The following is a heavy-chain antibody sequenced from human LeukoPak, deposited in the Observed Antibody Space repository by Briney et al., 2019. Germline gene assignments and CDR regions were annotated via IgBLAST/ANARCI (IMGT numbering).Heavy chain of an antibody. D-gene: IGHD2-2*01. CDR2: INHSGST. Sequence: PSETLSLTCTVSGGSISSSSYYWGWIRQPPGKGLEWIGEINHSGSTNYNPSLKSRVTISVDTSKNQFSLKLSSVTAADTAVYYCARPRYCSSTSCGRSWFDPWGQGTLVTVSS. J-gene: IGHJ5*02. CDR3: ARPRYCSSTSCGRSWFDP. CDR1: GGSISSSSYY. V-gene: IGHV4-39*07.